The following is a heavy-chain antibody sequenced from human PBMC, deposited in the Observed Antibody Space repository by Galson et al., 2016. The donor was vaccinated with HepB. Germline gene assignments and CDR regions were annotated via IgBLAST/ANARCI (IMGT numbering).Heavy chain of an antibody. J-gene: IGHJ4*02. CDR3: ARNLRSGSYKELNY. Sequence: PALVKPTQTLTLTCTFSGFSLSSSGMCVNWIRQPPGKAQEWLALIDWADDKYYSTSLETRLTISKDISKNQVVLTMTNMDPLDSGTYYCARNLRSGSYKELNYWGQGTQVTVSA. D-gene: IGHD1-26*01. CDR1: GFSLSSSGMC. V-gene: IGHV2-70*01. CDR2: IDWADDK.